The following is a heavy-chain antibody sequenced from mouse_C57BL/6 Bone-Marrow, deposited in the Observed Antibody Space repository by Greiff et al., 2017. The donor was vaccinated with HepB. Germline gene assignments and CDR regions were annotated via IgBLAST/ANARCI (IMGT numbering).Heavy chain of an antibody. V-gene: IGHV1-64*01. CDR3: ISSYKVGY. CDR2: IHPTSGST. Sequence: QVQLQQPVAELVKPGASVKLSCKASGYTFNSSWMHWVKQRPGQGLEWIGMIHPTSGSTKYNGKFKSKATLTVDKSSSTAYMQLSSQTSEDYAVNDCISSYKVGYWGQGTSVTVCA. D-gene: IGHD2-10*01. CDR1: GYTFNSSW. J-gene: IGHJ3*01.